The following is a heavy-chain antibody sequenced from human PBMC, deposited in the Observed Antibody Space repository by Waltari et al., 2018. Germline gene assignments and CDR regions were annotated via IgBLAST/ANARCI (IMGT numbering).Heavy chain of an antibody. CDR2: IYTSGST. CDR3: ARARLYYYYMDV. Sequence: QVQLQESGPGLVKPSQTLSLTCTVSGGSISSGSYYWSWIRPPAGKGLEWIGRIYTSGSTNYNPSLKSRVTISVDTSKNQFSLKLSSVTAADTAVYYCARARLYYYYMDVWGKGTTVTVSS. V-gene: IGHV4-61*02. CDR1: GGSISSGSYY. J-gene: IGHJ6*03.